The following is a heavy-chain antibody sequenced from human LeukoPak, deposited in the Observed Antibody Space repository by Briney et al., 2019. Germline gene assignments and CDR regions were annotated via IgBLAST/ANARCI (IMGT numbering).Heavy chain of an antibody. D-gene: IGHD3-22*01. Sequence: SETLSLTCAVSGDSIRNTYWSWIRQPPGKALEWIGYIYSSGTTHYNPSLKSRVTMSVDTSKSRFSLNLSAVIAADTAVYYCARHYYDTNGHYADAFDIWGQGTMVIVSS. CDR3: ARHYYDTNGHYADAFDI. V-gene: IGHV4-59*08. CDR1: GDSIRNTY. J-gene: IGHJ3*02. CDR2: IYSSGTT.